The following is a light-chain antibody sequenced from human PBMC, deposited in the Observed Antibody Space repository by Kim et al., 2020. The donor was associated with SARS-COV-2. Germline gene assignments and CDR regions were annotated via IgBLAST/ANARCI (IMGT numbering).Light chain of an antibody. CDR1: QSISSW. Sequence: SALSASGGAIGTVACRASQSISSWLAWYPQKPGKAPMLLIYKAASLESGGPSGCSGSGSWTEFTLTISSLQPDDFATYYCQQYNSFGQGTKLEI. CDR3: QQYNS. J-gene: IGKJ2*01. V-gene: IGKV1-5*03. CDR2: KAA.